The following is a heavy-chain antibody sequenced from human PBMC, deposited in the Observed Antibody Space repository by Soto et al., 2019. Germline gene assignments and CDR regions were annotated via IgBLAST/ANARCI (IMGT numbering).Heavy chain of an antibody. D-gene: IGHD3-22*01. CDR1: GDSISNSRFY. V-gene: IGHV4-39*01. CDR2: IYHTGNA. CDR3: ARDFFDSSDYTTNWFDP. J-gene: IGHJ5*02. Sequence: SETLSLTCSVSGDSISNSRFYWAWIRQPPGEGLEWIGSIYHTGNAYYNPSLKSRVTISVDTSKNQFSLKLTSVTAADAALYYCARDFFDSSDYTTNWFDPWGQGTLVTISS.